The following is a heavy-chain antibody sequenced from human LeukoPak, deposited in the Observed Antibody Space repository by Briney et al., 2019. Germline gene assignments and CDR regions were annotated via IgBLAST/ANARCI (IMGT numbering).Heavy chain of an antibody. V-gene: IGHV1-18*01. J-gene: IGHJ5*02. Sequence: ASVKVSCKASGYTFTSYGISWVRQAPGQGLEWVGWANTYGDDTSYAQKFQGRVTMTTDTSTSTAYMELRSLRSDDTAVYYCVRDRDGRHNWFDPWGQGTLVTVSS. CDR1: GYTFTSYG. CDR3: VRDRDGRHNWFDP. CDR2: ANTYGDDT. D-gene: IGHD3-10*01.